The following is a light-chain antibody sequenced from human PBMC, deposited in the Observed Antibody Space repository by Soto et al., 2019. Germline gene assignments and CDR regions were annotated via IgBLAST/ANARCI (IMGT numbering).Light chain of an antibody. J-gene: IGKJ4*01. V-gene: IGKV1-39*01. CDR2: AAS. Sequence: DIQMTQSPSSLSASVGDRVTITCRASQSISNYLTWYQRKPGKAPEFLIYAASSLQSGVPSRFSGSGSGTDVTLTISSLQPEDFATYYCQQSYSTPLTFGGGTKVEMK. CDR3: QQSYSTPLT. CDR1: QSISNY.